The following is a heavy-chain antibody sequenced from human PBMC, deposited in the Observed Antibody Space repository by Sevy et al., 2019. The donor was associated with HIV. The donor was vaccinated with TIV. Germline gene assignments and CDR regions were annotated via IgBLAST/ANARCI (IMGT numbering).Heavy chain of an antibody. J-gene: IGHJ5*01. CDR2: ISSSGASR. V-gene: IGHV3-23*01. Sequence: GGSLRLSCAASGFTFDSYAMIWVRQAPGKGLDWVSAISSSGASRYYADSVRGRFTISRDNSKNTLFLQMNSLRVEDTAVYYCAKERHGDYGLDSWGQGTLVTVS. CDR3: AKERHGDYGLDS. CDR1: GFTFDSYA. D-gene: IGHD4-17*01.